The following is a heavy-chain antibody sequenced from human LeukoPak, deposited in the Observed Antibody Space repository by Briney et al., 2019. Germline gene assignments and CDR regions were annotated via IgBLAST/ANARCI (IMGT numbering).Heavy chain of an antibody. V-gene: IGHV5-51*01. CDR1: GYSFSSYW. CDR2: IYPGDSDT. Sequence: GESLKISCKGSGYSFSSYWIAWVRQMPGKGLEWMGIIYPGDSDTTYSPSFQGQVTISADKSISTAYLQWSSLKASDTAMYYCTRGGKEQLVFDAFDIWGQGKMVTVSS. D-gene: IGHD6-6*01. CDR3: TRGGKEQLVFDAFDI. J-gene: IGHJ3*02.